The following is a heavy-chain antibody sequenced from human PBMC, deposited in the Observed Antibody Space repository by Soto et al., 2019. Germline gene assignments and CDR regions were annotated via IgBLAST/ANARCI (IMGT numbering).Heavy chain of an antibody. CDR3: AKERSSGWYYFDY. J-gene: IGHJ4*02. D-gene: IGHD6-19*01. CDR1: GFTFSSYG. CDR2: ISYDGSNK. V-gene: IGHV3-30*18. Sequence: GGSLRLSCAASGFTFSSYGMHWVRQAPGKGLEWVAVISYDGSNKYYADSVKGRFTISRDNSKNTLYLQMNSLRAEDTAVYYCAKERSSGWYYFDYWSQGTLVTVSS.